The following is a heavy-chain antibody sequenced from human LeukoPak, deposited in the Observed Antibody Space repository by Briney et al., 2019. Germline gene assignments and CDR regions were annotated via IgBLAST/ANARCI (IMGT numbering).Heavy chain of an antibody. V-gene: IGHV3-7*04. Sequence: GGSLRLSCAASEFSVSANYMSWVRQAPGKGLEWVANIKQDGSEKYYVDSVKGRFTISRDNAKNSLYLQMNSLRAEDTAVYYCARIDSSGWYHIPAQIYGYWGQGTLVTVSS. CDR1: EFSVSANY. J-gene: IGHJ4*02. D-gene: IGHD6-19*01. CDR3: ARIDSSGWYHIPAQIYGY. CDR2: IKQDGSEK.